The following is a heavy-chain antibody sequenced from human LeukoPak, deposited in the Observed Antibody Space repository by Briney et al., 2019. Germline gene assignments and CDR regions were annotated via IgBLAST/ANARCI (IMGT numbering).Heavy chain of an antibody. J-gene: IGHJ4*02. Sequence: GGALRLSCAASGFTFSSYGMHWVRQAPGKGLEWVSYIGASGSIYYTDSVKGRFTISRDNAKNSLYLQMNSLRAEDTAIYYCARDRGLNSYGLDYWGQGTLVTVSS. CDR2: IGASGSI. CDR1: GFTFSSYG. CDR3: ARDRGLNSYGLDY. V-gene: IGHV3-48*04. D-gene: IGHD5-18*01.